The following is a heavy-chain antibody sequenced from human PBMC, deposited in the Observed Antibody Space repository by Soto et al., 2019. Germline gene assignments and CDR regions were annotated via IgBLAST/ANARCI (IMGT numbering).Heavy chain of an antibody. CDR2: INSDGSRT. Sequence: PGGSLRLSYAASGCTFSIFCMHWVLRAPGKGLVWVSRINSDGSRTSYADSVKGRFTISRDNAKNTLYLQMNSLRAEDTAVYYCAVAVAGPTAIGYWGQGTLVTVS. CDR3: AVAVAGPTAIGY. CDR1: GCTFSIFC. J-gene: IGHJ4*02. D-gene: IGHD6-19*01. V-gene: IGHV3-74*01.